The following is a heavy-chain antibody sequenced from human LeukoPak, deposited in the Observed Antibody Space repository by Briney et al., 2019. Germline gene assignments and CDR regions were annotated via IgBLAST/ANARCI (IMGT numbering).Heavy chain of an antibody. V-gene: IGHV4-34*01. Sequence: SETLSLTCAVYGGSFSGYYWSWIRQPPGKGLEWIGEINHSGSTNYNPSLKSRVTISVDTSKNQFSLKLSSVTAADTAVYYCARGSYGYVWGSYRPLHFDYWGQGTLVTVSS. CDR2: INHSGST. D-gene: IGHD3-16*02. CDR3: ARGSYGYVWGSYRPLHFDY. CDR1: GGSFSGYY. J-gene: IGHJ4*02.